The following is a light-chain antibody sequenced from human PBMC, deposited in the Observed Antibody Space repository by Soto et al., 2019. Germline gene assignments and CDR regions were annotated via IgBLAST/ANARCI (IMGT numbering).Light chain of an antibody. CDR2: DVS. Sequence: QSALTQPASVSGSPGQSISISCTGTSSDVGAYNYVSWYQQHPGKAPKLMIYDVSNRPSGVSNRFSGSKSGNTASLTISGLQAEDEADYYCSSYTSSSTWVFGGGTKLT. CDR3: SSYTSSSTWV. J-gene: IGLJ3*02. V-gene: IGLV2-14*03. CDR1: SSDVGAYNY.